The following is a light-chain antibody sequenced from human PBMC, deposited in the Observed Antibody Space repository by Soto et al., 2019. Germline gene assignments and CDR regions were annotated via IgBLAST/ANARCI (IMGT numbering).Light chain of an antibody. J-gene: IGKJ2*01. Sequence: DIQMTQSPSSLSASVGDRVTITCRARQIISSYLNWYQQKPGKAPKHLIYAASSLQSGVPSRFSGSGSGTDFTLTISSLQPEDFATYYCQQSYSTPDTFGQGTKLEIK. CDR3: QQSYSTPDT. CDR2: AAS. V-gene: IGKV1-39*01. CDR1: QIISSY.